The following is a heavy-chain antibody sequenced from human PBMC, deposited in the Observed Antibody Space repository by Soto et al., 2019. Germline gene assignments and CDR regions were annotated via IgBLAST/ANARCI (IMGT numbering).Heavy chain of an antibody. Sequence: GGALRLSCAASGFTVSSNYMSWVRQAPGKGLEWVSVIYSGGSTYYADSVKGRFTISRDNSKNTLYLQMNSLRAEDTAVYYCARAVIEGYYDSSPYYFDYWGQGTLVTVSS. V-gene: IGHV3-53*01. D-gene: IGHD3-22*01. CDR1: GFTVSSNY. J-gene: IGHJ4*02. CDR2: IYSGGST. CDR3: ARAVIEGYYDSSPYYFDY.